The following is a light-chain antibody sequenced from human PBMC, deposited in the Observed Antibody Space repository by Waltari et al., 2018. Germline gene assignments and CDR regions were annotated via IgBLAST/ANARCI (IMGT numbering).Light chain of an antibody. CDR3: AVWDDSLGTFV. CDR1: SSNVGFTS. J-gene: IGLJ1*01. Sequence: QSVLTQPPSASGTPGQRVTIPCSGRSSNVGFTSAAWSQPSPGTAPKLLIYRDNQRPSGVPDRFSGSKSGASASLAVSGLRSEDEADYYCAVWDDSLGTFVFGTGTQVTVL. V-gene: IGLV1-47*01. CDR2: RDN.